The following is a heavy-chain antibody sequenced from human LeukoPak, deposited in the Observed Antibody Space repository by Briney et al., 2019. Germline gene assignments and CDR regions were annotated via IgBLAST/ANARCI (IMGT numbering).Heavy chain of an antibody. J-gene: IGHJ5*02. Sequence: ASVKVSCKASGYTFIAYYMHWVRQAPGQGLEWMGWINPNSGGTNYAQKFQGRVTMTRDTSISTAYIDLSRLRSDDTAVYYCARGMPADTWFDPWGQGTLVTVSS. CDR3: ARGMPADTWFDP. D-gene: IGHD6-13*01. V-gene: IGHV1-2*02. CDR1: GYTFIAYY. CDR2: INPNSGGT.